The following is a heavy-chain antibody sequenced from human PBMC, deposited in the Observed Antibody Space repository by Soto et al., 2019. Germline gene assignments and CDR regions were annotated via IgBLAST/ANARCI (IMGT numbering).Heavy chain of an antibody. CDR2: IWYDGSNR. Sequence: GGSLRLSCAASGFTISTHGMHWVRQAPGKGLEWVANIWYDGSNRFYADSVKGRFTISKDNSKNTLYLQMSSLRAEDTAVYYCAAATTWNFHFHYWGQGTQVTAPQ. CDR1: GFTISTHG. CDR3: AAATTWNFHFHY. V-gene: IGHV3-33*01. J-gene: IGHJ4*02. D-gene: IGHD1-7*01.